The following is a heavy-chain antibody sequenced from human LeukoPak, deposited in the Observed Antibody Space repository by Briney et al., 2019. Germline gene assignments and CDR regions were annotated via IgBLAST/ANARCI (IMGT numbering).Heavy chain of an antibody. V-gene: IGHV1-2*02. CDR2: INPNSGGT. Sequence: GASVKVSCKASGYTFTGYYMHWVRQAPGQGLEWMGWINPNSGGTNYAQKFQGRVTMTRGTSISTAYMELSRLRSDDTAVYYCARDRGSDIVVVPGWFDPWGQGTLVTVSS. CDR1: GYTFTGYY. D-gene: IGHD2-2*01. CDR3: ARDRGSDIVVVPGWFDP. J-gene: IGHJ5*02.